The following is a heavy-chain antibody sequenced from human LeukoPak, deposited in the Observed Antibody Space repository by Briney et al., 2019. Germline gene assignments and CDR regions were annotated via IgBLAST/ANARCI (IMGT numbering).Heavy chain of an antibody. Sequence: GGSLRLSCAASGFTVSSNYMSWVRQAPGKGLEWVSVIYSGGSTYYADSVKGRFTISRHNSKNTLYLQMNSLRAEDTAVYYCARGKVGAVAGTEIDYWGQGTLVTVSS. J-gene: IGHJ4*02. D-gene: IGHD6-19*01. CDR3: ARGKVGAVAGTEIDY. CDR1: GFTVSSNY. CDR2: IYSGGST. V-gene: IGHV3-53*04.